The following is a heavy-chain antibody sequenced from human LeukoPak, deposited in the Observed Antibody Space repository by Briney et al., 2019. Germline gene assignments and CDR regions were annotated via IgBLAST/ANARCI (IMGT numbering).Heavy chain of an antibody. CDR3: ARNSRDVDNWEYHYFDY. V-gene: IGHV4-59*08. CDR1: GGSISRFY. Sequence: SETLSLTCTVSGGSISRFYWSWIRQPPGKALEWIGYVYYSGSTNYNPSLRSRVTMSVDTSKNQFSLKLNSVTAADTAVYYCARNSRDVDNWEYHYFDYWGQGTLVTVSS. J-gene: IGHJ4*02. CDR2: VYYSGST. D-gene: IGHD5-24*01.